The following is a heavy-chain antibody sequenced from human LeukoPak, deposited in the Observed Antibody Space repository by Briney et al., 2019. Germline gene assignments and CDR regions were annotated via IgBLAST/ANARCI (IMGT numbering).Heavy chain of an antibody. V-gene: IGHV1-24*01. CDR1: GYTLTELS. Sequence: ASAKVSCKVSGYTLTELSMHWVRQAPGKGLEWMGGFDPEDGETIYAQKFQGRVTMTEDTSTDTAYMELGSLRSEDTAVYYCARDSSIVVASPHAAFDIWGQGTMVTVSS. J-gene: IGHJ3*02. CDR2: FDPEDGET. D-gene: IGHD2-21*01. CDR3: ARDSSIVVASPHAAFDI.